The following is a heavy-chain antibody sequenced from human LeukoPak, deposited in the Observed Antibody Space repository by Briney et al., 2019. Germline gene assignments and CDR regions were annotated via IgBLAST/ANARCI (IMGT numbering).Heavy chain of an antibody. CDR2: IYYSGST. Sequence: PSETLSLTCTVSGGSISSYYWSWIRQPPGKGLEWIGYIYYSGSTNYNPSLKSRVTISVDTSKNQFSLKLSSVTAADTAVYYCARASAGVQEYYYYYYMDVWGKGTTVTVSS. J-gene: IGHJ6*03. CDR3: ARASAGVQEYYYYYYMDV. V-gene: IGHV4-59*01. CDR1: GGSISSYY. D-gene: IGHD3-10*01.